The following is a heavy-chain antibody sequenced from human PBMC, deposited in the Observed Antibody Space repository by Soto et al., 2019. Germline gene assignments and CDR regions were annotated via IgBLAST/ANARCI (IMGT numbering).Heavy chain of an antibody. CDR2: ISYDGSNT. V-gene: IGHV3-30*18. CDR1: GFTFSIYG. J-gene: IGHJ4*02. Sequence: PGGSLRLSCVASGFTFSIYGMHWFRQAPGKGLEWVAIISYDGSNTYYADSVKGRFTISRDNSKNTLYLQMNSLRAEDTSVYYCAKEGGLSGSYYISSSYYFDYWGQGTLVTVSS. D-gene: IGHD1-26*01. CDR3: AKEGGLSGSYYISSSYYFDY.